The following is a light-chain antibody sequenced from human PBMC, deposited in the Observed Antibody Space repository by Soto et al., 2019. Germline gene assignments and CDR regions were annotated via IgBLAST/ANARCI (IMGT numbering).Light chain of an antibody. J-gene: IGKJ4*01. CDR3: QQYNSYPLT. Sequence: DIQMTQSPSTLSASVGDTVTITCRASQSISTWLAWYQQKPGKAPKLLIYKASSLESGVPSRFSGSGSGAEFTLTINSLQPDDFATYYCQQYNSYPLTFGGGTKVEIK. V-gene: IGKV1-5*03. CDR2: KAS. CDR1: QSISTW.